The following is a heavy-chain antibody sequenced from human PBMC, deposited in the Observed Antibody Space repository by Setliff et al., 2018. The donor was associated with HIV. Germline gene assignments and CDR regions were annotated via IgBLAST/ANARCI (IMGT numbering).Heavy chain of an antibody. Sequence: ASVKVSCKSSGYRFNTYGISWVRQAPGQGLEWMGWISPYNGDTRFAQSLQGRVTLTTDTSTNTAYMEMRTLRSDDTAVYFCVRGVTRDISGYYRDEYFQHWGQGTPVTVSS. J-gene: IGHJ1*01. D-gene: IGHD3-22*01. V-gene: IGHV1-18*01. CDR1: GYRFNTYG. CDR3: VRGVTRDISGYYRDEYFQH. CDR2: ISPYNGDT.